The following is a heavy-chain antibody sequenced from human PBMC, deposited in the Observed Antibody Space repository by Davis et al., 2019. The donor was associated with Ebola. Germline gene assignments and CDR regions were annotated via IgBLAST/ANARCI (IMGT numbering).Heavy chain of an antibody. CDR1: GGSISSNSYY. V-gene: IGHV4-39*07. CDR2: INHSGST. Sequence: SETLSLTCTVSGGSISSNSYYWGWIRQPPGKGLEWIGEINHSGSTNYNPSLKSRVTISVDTSKNQFSLKLSSVTAADTAVYYCARDQGGSYDYWGQGTLVTVSS. D-gene: IGHD1-26*01. J-gene: IGHJ4*02. CDR3: ARDQGGSYDY.